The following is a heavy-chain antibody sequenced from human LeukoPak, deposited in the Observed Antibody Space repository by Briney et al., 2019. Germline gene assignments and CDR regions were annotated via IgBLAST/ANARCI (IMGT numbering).Heavy chain of an antibody. CDR2: IYYSGST. CDR3: ARDPKQWLVPADYGMDV. Sequence: SVTLSLTCTVSGGSISSSSYYWGWIRQPPGKGLEWIGSIYYSGSTYYNPSLKSRVTISVDTSKNQFSLKLSSVTAADTAVYYCARDPKQWLVPADYGMDVWGQGTTVTVSS. CDR1: GGSISSSSYY. D-gene: IGHD6-19*01. V-gene: IGHV4-39*07. J-gene: IGHJ6*02.